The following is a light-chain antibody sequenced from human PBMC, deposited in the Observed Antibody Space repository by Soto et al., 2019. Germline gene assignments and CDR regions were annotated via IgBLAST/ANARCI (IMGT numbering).Light chain of an antibody. Sequence: QSVLTQPPSVSGSPGQSVTISCTGINSDRVSWYQQPPDTAPKLLIYEVRNRPSGVPGRFSGSKSGNTASLTISGLQAEDEADYYCSSYTSGTTFLFGTGTKVTVL. J-gene: IGLJ1*01. CDR3: SSYTSGTTFL. CDR2: EVR. V-gene: IGLV2-18*02. CDR1: NSDR.